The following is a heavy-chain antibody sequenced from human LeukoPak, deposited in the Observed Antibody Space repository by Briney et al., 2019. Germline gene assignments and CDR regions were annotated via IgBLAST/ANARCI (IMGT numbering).Heavy chain of an antibody. CDR1: GFTFSSYW. V-gene: IGHV3-74*01. D-gene: IGHD5-24*01. J-gene: IGHJ4*02. Sequence: QAGGSLRLSCAASGFTFSSYWMHWVRQAPGKGLVWVSRINSDGSSTSYADSVKGRFTISRDNAKNTLYLQMNSLRAEDTAVYYCARGSRDGYNRGYLDCWGQGTLVTVSS. CDR3: ARGSRDGYNRGYLDC. CDR2: INSDGSST.